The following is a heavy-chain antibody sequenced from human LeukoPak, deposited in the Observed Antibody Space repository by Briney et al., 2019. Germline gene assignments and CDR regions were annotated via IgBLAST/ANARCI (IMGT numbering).Heavy chain of an antibody. CDR1: GVSISSTNW. Sequence: PSETLSLTCAVSGVSISSTNWWSWVRQPPGKGLEWIGEISRSGSTHDNPSLKSRITISVDKSKNQLSLRLTSVTAADTAVYYCASMLGGMDVWGQGTTVTVSS. D-gene: IGHD2-8*01. CDR2: ISRSGST. J-gene: IGHJ6*02. CDR3: ASMLGGMDV. V-gene: IGHV4-4*02.